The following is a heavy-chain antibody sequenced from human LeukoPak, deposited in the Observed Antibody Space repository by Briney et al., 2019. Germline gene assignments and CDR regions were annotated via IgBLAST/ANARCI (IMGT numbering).Heavy chain of an antibody. J-gene: IGHJ4*02. D-gene: IGHD1-1*01. Sequence: PGGSLRLSCAVSGFTFSDSRMSWVRQSPGEGLEWVCYIKRKTDGGTADYAAPVKGRFTISRDHSKNTLYKQINRLKTEDTSVYYCTTDGTTGTTLSPHDYWGQGTLVTVYS. V-gene: IGHV3-15*01. CDR2: IKRKTDGGTA. CDR3: TTDGTTGTTLSPHDY. CDR1: GFTFSDSR.